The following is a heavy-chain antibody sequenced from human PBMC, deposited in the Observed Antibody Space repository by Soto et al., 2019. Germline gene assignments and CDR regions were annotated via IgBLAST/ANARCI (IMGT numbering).Heavy chain of an antibody. CDR1: GYSFTSYW. CDR3: ARTGYCSSSRCGVKV. CDR2: IYPGDSDT. Sequence: GESLKISCKGSGYSFTSYWIAWVRQMPGKGLECMGIIYPGDSDTRYSPSFQGQVTISADKSISTAYLQWSSLKASDTAMYYCARTGYCSSSRCGVKVWGQGTTVTVSS. V-gene: IGHV5-51*01. D-gene: IGHD2-2*01. J-gene: IGHJ6*02.